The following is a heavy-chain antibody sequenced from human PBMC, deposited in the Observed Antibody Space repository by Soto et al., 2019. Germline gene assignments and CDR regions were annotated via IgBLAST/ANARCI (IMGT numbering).Heavy chain of an antibody. CDR3: AKGSAHHWTYDSSGYYSPFDY. Sequence: EVQLVESGGGLVQPGRSLRLSCAASGFSFDDYAMHWVRQAPGKGLEWVSGISWNSGSIDYADSVKGRFTISRDNAKNSLYLQMNSLRAEDTALYYCAKGSAHHWTYDSSGYYSPFDYWGQGTLVTVSS. CDR1: GFSFDDYA. CDR2: ISWNSGSI. J-gene: IGHJ4*02. D-gene: IGHD3-22*01. V-gene: IGHV3-9*01.